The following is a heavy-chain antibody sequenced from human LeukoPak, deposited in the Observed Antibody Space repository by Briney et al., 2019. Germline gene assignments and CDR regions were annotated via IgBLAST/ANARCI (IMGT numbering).Heavy chain of an antibody. CDR3: ARAGRKSRGVDIVRKKETGYYYYMDV. CDR2: ISSSSSYI. CDR1: GFTFSSYS. V-gene: IGHV3-21*01. J-gene: IGHJ6*03. Sequence: GGSLRLSCAASGFTFSSYSMNWVRQAPGKGLEWVSSISSSSSYIYYADSVKGRFTISRDNAKNSLYLQMNSLRAEDTAVYYCARAGRKSRGVDIVRKKETGYYYYMDVWGKGTTVTVSS. D-gene: IGHD2-15*01.